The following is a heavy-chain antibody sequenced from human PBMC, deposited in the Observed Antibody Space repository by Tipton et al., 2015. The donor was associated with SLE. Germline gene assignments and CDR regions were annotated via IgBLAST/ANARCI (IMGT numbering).Heavy chain of an antibody. CDR1: GGSTSSYY. CDR3: ARHSAGMSSGSGGLYFDS. Sequence: TLSLTCTVSGGSTSSYYWSWIRQPAEKGLEWIGRINTSRSTDYNPSLKSRVTMSVDTSKNQFSLKLNSVTAADTVGYYCARHSAGMSSGSGGLYFDSWGQGTLVTVSS. D-gene: IGHD1-26*01. J-gene: IGHJ4*02. V-gene: IGHV4-4*07. CDR2: INTSRST.